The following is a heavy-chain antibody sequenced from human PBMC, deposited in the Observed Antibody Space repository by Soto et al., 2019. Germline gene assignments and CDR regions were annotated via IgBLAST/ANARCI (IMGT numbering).Heavy chain of an antibody. Sequence: ETLSLTCTVSGGSISSYYWSWIRQPPGKGLEWIGYIYYSGSTNYNPSLKSRVTISVDTSKNQFSLKLSSVTAADTAVYYCAREGLYYYDSSGYYGYFDYWGQGTLVTVSS. CDR2: IYYSGST. V-gene: IGHV4-59*01. CDR1: GGSISSYY. CDR3: AREGLYYYDSSGYYGYFDY. J-gene: IGHJ4*02. D-gene: IGHD3-22*01.